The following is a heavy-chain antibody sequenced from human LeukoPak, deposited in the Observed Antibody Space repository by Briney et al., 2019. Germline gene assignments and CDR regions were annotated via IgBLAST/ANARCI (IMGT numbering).Heavy chain of an antibody. CDR3: ARGNRIQLWLFDY. CDR1: GFTFSSYG. J-gene: IGHJ4*02. V-gene: IGHV3-30*02. D-gene: IGHD5-18*01. Sequence: GGSLRLSCAASGFTFSSYGMHWVRQAPGKGLEWVAFIRYDGSNKYYADSVKGRFTISRDNSKNTLYLQMNSLRAEDTVVYYCARGNRIQLWLFDYWGQGTLVTVSS. CDR2: IRYDGSNK.